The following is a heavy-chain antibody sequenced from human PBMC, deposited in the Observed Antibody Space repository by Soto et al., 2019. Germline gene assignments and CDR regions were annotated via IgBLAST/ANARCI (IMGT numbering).Heavy chain of an antibody. V-gene: IGHV3-48*02. CDR3: ARCRGYSYGYGDY. CDR2: ISSSSNTI. CDR1: GFTFNSYS. D-gene: IGHD5-18*01. Sequence: PGGSLRLSCAASGFTFNSYSMNWVRQAPGKGLEWVSYISSSSNTIDYADSVKGRFTISRDNAKNSLYLQMNSLRDEDTAVYYCARCRGYSYGYGDYWGQGTLVTVSS. J-gene: IGHJ4*02.